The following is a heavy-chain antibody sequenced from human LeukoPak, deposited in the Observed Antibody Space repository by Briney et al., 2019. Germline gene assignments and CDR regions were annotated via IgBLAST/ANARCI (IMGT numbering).Heavy chain of an antibody. D-gene: IGHD3-22*01. Sequence: GGSLRLSCAASGFTFSNYAMHWVRQAPGKGLEYVSVVSTDGEGTYYASSVRGRFTISRDNSKNTLYLQMNSLRDKDTAVYSCARYLGGSCGYYEYWGQGTLVSVSS. CDR2: VSTDGEGT. J-gene: IGHJ4*02. CDR1: GFTFSNYA. CDR3: ARYLGGSCGYYEY. V-gene: IGHV3-64*01.